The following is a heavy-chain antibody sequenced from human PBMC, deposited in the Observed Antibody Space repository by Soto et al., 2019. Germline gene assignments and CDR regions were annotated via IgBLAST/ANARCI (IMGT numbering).Heavy chain of an antibody. D-gene: IGHD6-13*01. CDR1: GFTFSSYA. Sequence: PGGSLRLSCAASGFTFSSYATHWVRQAPGKGLEWVAVISYDGSNKYYADSVKGRFTISRENSKNTLYLQMNSLRAEDTAVYYCARDGAAAGPMRLNWFDPWGQGTLVTVSS. J-gene: IGHJ5*02. CDR2: ISYDGSNK. V-gene: IGHV3-30-3*01. CDR3: ARDGAAAGPMRLNWFDP.